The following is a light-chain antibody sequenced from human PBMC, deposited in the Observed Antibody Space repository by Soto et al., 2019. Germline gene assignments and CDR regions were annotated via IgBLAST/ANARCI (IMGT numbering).Light chain of an antibody. Sequence: QSVLTQPPSASGSPGRSVTISCTGTSNEVGAYEFVYWYQHHPGKAPKLMIYEVGQRPSGVPDRFSGSKSGNTASLTVSGLQAADEADYYCKSYAGSNTYVLGTATKVTV. V-gene: IGLV2-8*01. CDR2: EVG. J-gene: IGLJ1*01. CDR1: SNEVGAYEF. CDR3: KSYAGSNTYV.